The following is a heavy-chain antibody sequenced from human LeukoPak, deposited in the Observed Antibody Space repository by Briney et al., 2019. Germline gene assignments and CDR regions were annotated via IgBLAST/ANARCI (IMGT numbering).Heavy chain of an antibody. V-gene: IGHV1-8*01. Sequence: ASVKVSCKASGYTFTSYDINWVRQATGQGLEWMGWMNPNRGNTGYAQKFQGRVTMTRNTSISTAYMELSSLRSEDTAVYYCARGGYQLLSTDTGNWFDPWGQGTLVTVSS. CDR3: ARGGYQLLSTDTGNWFDP. CDR2: MNPNRGNT. CDR1: GYTFTSYD. D-gene: IGHD2-2*01. J-gene: IGHJ5*02.